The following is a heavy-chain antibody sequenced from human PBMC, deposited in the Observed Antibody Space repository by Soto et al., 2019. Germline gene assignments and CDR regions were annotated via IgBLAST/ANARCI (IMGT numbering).Heavy chain of an antibody. CDR3: ARRPYYGSGNYYGRSSGLDV. Sequence: SETLSLTCSVYVWPFSGYYWSWSRQPPGKGLEWIGEINHSGSINYNPSLKSRVTMSVDTSQRHFSLKVNSVTAADTAVYYCARRPYYGSGNYYGRSSGLDVWGQGTTVTVS. D-gene: IGHD3-10*01. V-gene: IGHV4-34*01. J-gene: IGHJ6*02. CDR2: INHSGSI. CDR1: VWPFSGYY.